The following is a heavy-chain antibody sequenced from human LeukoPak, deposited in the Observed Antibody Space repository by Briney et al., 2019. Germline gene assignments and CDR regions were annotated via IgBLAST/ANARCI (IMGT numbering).Heavy chain of an antibody. CDR3: ARGGRDGYNLGVFDF. CDR1: GYTFTSYY. V-gene: IGHV1-46*01. D-gene: IGHD5-24*01. J-gene: IGHJ4*02. Sequence: ASVKVSCKASGYTFTSYYMYWVRQAPGQGLEWMGIINPSGGSTSYAQTFQGRVTLTRDTSTSTVYMDLSSLRSQDTAVYYCARGGRDGYNLGVFDFWGRGTLVTVSS. CDR2: INPSGGST.